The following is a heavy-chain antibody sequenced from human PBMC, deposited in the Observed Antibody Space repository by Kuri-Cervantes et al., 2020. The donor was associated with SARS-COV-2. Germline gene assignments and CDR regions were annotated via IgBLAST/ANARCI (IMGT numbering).Heavy chain of an antibody. D-gene: IGHD2-15*01. CDR1: EFTFSSYD. CDR3: GRHRGYCSGGGCYSTGFSFDY. V-gene: IGHV3-21*01. J-gene: IGHJ4*02. CDR2: ISSGSDYI. Sequence: GESLKISCAASEFTFSSYDMTWVRQAPGMELEWVSSISSGSDYIYYVDSVKGRFTVSRDNAENSLYLQMNSLGVGDTAVYYCGRHRGYCSGGGCYSTGFSFDYWGQGALVTVSS.